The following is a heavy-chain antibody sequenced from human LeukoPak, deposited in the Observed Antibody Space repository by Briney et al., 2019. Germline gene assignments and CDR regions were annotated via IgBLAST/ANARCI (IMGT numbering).Heavy chain of an antibody. Sequence: SQTLSLTCTVSGGSISSGSYYWSWIRQPAGKGLESIGRIYTSGSTNYNPSLKSRVTISVDTSKNQFSLKLSSVTAADTAVYYCARGGTYYDILTGYYPTGMDVWGQGTTVTVSS. CDR2: IYTSGST. J-gene: IGHJ6*02. V-gene: IGHV4-61*02. CDR3: ARGGTYYDILTGYYPTGMDV. D-gene: IGHD3-9*01. CDR1: GGSISSGSYY.